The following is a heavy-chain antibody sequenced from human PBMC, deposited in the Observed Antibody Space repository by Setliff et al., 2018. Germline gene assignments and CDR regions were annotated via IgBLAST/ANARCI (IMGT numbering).Heavy chain of an antibody. CDR1: GFAFSTYA. J-gene: IGHJ4*02. Sequence: PGGSLRLSCAASGFAFSTYAVSWVRQAPGKGLEWVSTFYDSRGDTYYADSVKGRFTVSKDNSKSTLYLQMNSLRAEDTAVYFCAKAASPLFAINGVEYYFDSWGQGNLVTVSS. V-gene: IGHV3-23*05. D-gene: IGHD3-3*01. CDR2: FYDSRGDT. CDR3: AKAASPLFAINGVEYYFDS.